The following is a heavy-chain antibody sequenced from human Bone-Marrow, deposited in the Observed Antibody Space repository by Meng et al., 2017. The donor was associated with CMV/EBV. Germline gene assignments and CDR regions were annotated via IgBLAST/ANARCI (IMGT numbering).Heavy chain of an antibody. CDR2: INPNSGGT. V-gene: IGHV1-2*02. CDR3: ARSGEYGDYYDY. Sequence: CKASGYTFTGYYMHWVRQAPGQGLEWMGWINPNSGGTNYAQKFQGRVTMTRDTSISTAYMELSRLRSDDTAVYYCARSGEYGDYYDYWGQGTLVTVSS. CDR1: GYTFTGYY. D-gene: IGHD6-6*01. J-gene: IGHJ4*02.